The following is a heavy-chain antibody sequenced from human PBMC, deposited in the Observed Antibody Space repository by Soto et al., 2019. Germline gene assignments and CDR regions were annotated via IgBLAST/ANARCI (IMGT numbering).Heavy chain of an antibody. J-gene: IGHJ6*02. D-gene: IGHD2-2*01. CDR3: AKDLEDIVVVPANSHYYYYYGMDV. V-gene: IGHV3-30*18. CDR2: ISYDGSNK. CDR1: GFTFSSYG. Sequence: PGGSLRLSCAASGFTFSSYGMHWVRQAPGKGLEWVAVISYDGSNKYYADSVKGRFTISRDNSKNTLYLQMNSLRAEDTAVYYCAKDLEDIVVVPANSHYYYYYGMDVWGQGTTVTVSS.